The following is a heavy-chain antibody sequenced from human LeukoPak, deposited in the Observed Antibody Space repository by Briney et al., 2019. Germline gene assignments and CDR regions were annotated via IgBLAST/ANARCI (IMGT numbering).Heavy chain of an antibody. CDR3: ARRLEGATTYADY. D-gene: IGHD1-26*01. CDR2: IYYSGST. CDR1: GGSISSSSYY. Sequence: SETLSLTCTVSGGSISSSSYYWGWIRQPPGKGLEWIGSIYYSGSTYYNPSLKSRVTISVDTSKNQFSLKLSSVTAADTAVYYCARRLEGATTYADYWGQGTLVTVSS. V-gene: IGHV4-39*01. J-gene: IGHJ4*02.